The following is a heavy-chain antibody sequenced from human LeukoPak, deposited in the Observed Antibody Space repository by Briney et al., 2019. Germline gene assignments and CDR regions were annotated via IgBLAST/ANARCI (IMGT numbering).Heavy chain of an antibody. Sequence: GGSLRLSCTASGFGITGSYMSWVRQAPGKGLEWVSAIYSGGSTYYADSVKGRFTISRDNSKNTLYLQMNSLRAEDTAVYYCARDGSSGWYTGRGNDYWGQGTLVTVSS. CDR3: ARDGSSGWYTGRGNDY. D-gene: IGHD6-19*01. V-gene: IGHV3-53*01. CDR1: GFGITGSY. CDR2: IYSGGST. J-gene: IGHJ4*02.